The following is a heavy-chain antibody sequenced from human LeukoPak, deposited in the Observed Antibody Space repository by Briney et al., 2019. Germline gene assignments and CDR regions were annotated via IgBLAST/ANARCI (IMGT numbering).Heavy chain of an antibody. D-gene: IGHD3-22*01. CDR3: TRDALYYYDSSGYYNRGYYGMDV. J-gene: IGHJ6*02. CDR1: GYTFTGYY. CDR2: INPNSGGT. Sequence: ASVKVSCKASGYTFTGYYMHWVRQAPGQGLEWMGWINPNSGGTNYAQKFQGWVTMTRDTSISTAYMELSRLRSDDTAVYYCTRDALYYYDSSGYYNRGYYGMDVWGQGTTVTVSS. V-gene: IGHV1-2*04.